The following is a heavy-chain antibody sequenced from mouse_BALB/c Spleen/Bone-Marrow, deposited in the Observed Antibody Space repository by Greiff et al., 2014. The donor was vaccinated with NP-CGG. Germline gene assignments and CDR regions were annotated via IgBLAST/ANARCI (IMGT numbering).Heavy chain of an antibody. CDR1: GFTFSDYY. J-gene: IGHJ4*01. V-gene: IGHV5-4*02. CDR2: INDGGSYT. D-gene: IGHD2-1*01. Sequence: EVNVVESGGGLVKPGESLKLSCAVSGFTFSDYYMYWVRQNPEKRLEWVATINDGGSYTYYPDSVKGRFTISRDNAKNNLYLQMSSLKSEDTAMYYCARDGNFAMDYWGQGTSVTVSS. CDR3: ARDGNFAMDY.